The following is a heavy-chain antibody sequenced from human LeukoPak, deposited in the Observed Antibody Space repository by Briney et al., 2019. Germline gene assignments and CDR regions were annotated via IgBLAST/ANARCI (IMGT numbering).Heavy chain of an antibody. CDR3: AKPPGLRRLDP. D-gene: IGHD5-12*01. Sequence: GGSLRLSCAASGFTFDDYTMHWVRQAPGKGLEWVSLITWDGGSTYCADSVKGRFTISRDNSKNSLYPQMNSLRAEDTAVYYCAKPPGLRRLDPWGQGTLVTVSS. CDR1: GFTFDDYT. CDR2: ITWDGGST. V-gene: IGHV3-43*01. J-gene: IGHJ5*02.